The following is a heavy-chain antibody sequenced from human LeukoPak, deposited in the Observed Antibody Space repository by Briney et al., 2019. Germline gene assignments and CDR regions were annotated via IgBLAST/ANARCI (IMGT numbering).Heavy chain of an antibody. CDR1: GGSISSYY. J-gene: IGHJ4*02. V-gene: IGHV4-4*07. CDR3: ARSGRLPGYFDY. Sequence: MASETLSLTCTVSGGSISSYYWSWIRQPAGKGLEWIGRIYTSGSTNYNPSLKSRVTMSVDTSKNQFSLKLSSMTAADTAVYYCARSGRLPGYFDYWGQGTLVTVSS. CDR2: IYTSGST.